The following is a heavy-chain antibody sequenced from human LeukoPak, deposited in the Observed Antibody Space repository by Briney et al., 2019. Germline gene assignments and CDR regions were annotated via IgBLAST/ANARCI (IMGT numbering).Heavy chain of an antibody. CDR2: IYYSGTT. CDR3: ARHGTLRYFDWLLS. J-gene: IGHJ5*02. CDR1: GDSITTYF. Sequence: PSETLSLTCTVSGDSITTYFWSWIRQPPGKGLEWIGYIYYSGTTNYNPSLKSRVTISVDTSKNQFSLKLSSVTAADTAVYYCARHGTLRYFDWLLSWGQGTLVTVSS. D-gene: IGHD3-9*01. V-gene: IGHV4-59*08.